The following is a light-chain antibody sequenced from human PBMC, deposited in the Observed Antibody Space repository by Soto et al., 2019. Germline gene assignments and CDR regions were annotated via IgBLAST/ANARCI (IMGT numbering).Light chain of an antibody. Sequence: EIVITQSPPTLSVSPGERAPLSCRASQSVRPYVAWYQQKAGQAPRLLIYDASNRATGIPARFSGSGSGTDFTLTISSLEPEDFAVYYCQQYGDSPPWTFGQGTRLEIK. CDR2: DAS. J-gene: IGKJ5*01. CDR1: QSVRPY. V-gene: IGKV3-11*01. CDR3: QQYGDSPPWT.